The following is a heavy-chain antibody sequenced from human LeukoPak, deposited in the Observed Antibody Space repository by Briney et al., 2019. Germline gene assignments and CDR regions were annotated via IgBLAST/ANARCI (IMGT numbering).Heavy chain of an antibody. Sequence: PGRSLRLSCTASGFTFSGYGMHWVRQAPGMGLEWVAIISYDGSNTFYGDSVKGRFTISRDNSKKTLYLQMNSLRTEDTAVYYCARDQTAVTGVWGTIDYWGRGTLVTVSS. CDR3: ARDQTAVTGVWGTIDY. D-gene: IGHD2-8*02. CDR1: GFTFSGYG. J-gene: IGHJ4*02. V-gene: IGHV3-30*03. CDR2: ISYDGSNT.